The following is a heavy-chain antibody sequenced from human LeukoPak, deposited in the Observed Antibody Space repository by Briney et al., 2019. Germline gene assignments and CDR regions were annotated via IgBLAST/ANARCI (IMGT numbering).Heavy chain of an antibody. Sequence: PSETLSLTCTVSGGSISSYYWSWIRQPAGKGLEWIGRIYTSGSTNYNPSLKSRVTMSVDTSKNQFSLKLSSVTAADTAVYYCARDLYYYDSSGVGYFDYWGQGTLVTVSS. J-gene: IGHJ4*02. CDR1: GGSISSYY. D-gene: IGHD3-22*01. CDR3: ARDLYYYDSSGVGYFDY. CDR2: IYTSGST. V-gene: IGHV4-4*07.